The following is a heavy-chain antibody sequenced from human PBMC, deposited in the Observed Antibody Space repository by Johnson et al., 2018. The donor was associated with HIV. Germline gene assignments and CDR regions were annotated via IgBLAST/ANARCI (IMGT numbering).Heavy chain of an antibody. CDR3: ARSPLTGDPRGAFDI. CDR2: INCNGGRT. Sequence: VHLVESGGSVVRPGGSLRLSCAASGFTFDDYGMSWVRQAPGKGLEWVSVINCNGGRTGYADSVKGRFTISRDNTKNSLYLQRNSLRAEDTAVYYCARSPLTGDPRGAFDIWGQGTMVTVSS. J-gene: IGHJ3*02. D-gene: IGHD7-27*01. V-gene: IGHV3-20*04. CDR1: GFTFDDYG.